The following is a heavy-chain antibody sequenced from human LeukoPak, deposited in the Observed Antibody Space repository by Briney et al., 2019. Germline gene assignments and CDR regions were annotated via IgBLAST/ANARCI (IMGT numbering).Heavy chain of an antibody. V-gene: IGHV4-59*01. J-gene: IGHJ6*04. Sequence: SETLSLTCTVSGGSISSYYWSWIRQPPGKGLEWIGYIYYSGSTNYNPSLKSRVTISVDTSKNQFSLKLSSVTAADTAVYYCARARFLEWLLLGMDVWGKGTTVTVSS. D-gene: IGHD3-3*01. CDR3: ARARFLEWLLLGMDV. CDR2: IYYSGST. CDR1: GGSISSYY.